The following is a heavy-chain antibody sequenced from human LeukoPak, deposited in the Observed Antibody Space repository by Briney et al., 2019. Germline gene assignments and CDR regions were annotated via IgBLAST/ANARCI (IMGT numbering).Heavy chain of an antibody. J-gene: IGHJ4*02. CDR2: IYYSGNT. CDR1: GVSISSYY. V-gene: IGHV4-59*01. CDR3: ARGTSSLDY. Sequence: PSETLSLTCTVSGVSISSYYWSWIRQPPGKGLEHIGYIYYSGNTNYNPSLKSRVTISVDTSKNQFSLKLSSVTAADTAVYYCARGTSSLDYWGQGTLVTVSS.